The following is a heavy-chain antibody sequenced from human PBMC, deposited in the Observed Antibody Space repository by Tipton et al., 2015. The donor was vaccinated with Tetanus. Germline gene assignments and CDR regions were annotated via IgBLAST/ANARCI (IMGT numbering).Heavy chain of an antibody. Sequence: GEALVRGGYYWTWIRHLPGKGLEWIGYIYHTGAAHYNPSLKSRVTLSVDMSKNQFFLKMISMTAADTAVYYCAREDYFDISAFDIWGQGTMVTVSS. CDR2: IYHTGAA. CDR3: AREDYFDISAFDI. CDR1: GEALVRGGYY. D-gene: IGHD2/OR15-2a*01. V-gene: IGHV4-31*02. J-gene: IGHJ3*02.